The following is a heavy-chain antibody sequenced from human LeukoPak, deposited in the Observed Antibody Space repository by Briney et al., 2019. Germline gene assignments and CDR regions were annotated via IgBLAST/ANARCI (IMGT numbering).Heavy chain of an antibody. CDR3: ATRVLDSSGYYNWFDP. CDR2: FDPEDGET. D-gene: IGHD3-22*01. CDR1: GYTLTELS. Sequence: ASVKVSCKVSGYTLTELSMHWVRQAPGKGLEWMGGFDPEDGETIYAQKFQGRVTMTEDTSTDTAYMELSSLRSEDTAVYYCATRVLDSSGYYNWFDPWGQGTLVTVSS. V-gene: IGHV1-24*01. J-gene: IGHJ5*02.